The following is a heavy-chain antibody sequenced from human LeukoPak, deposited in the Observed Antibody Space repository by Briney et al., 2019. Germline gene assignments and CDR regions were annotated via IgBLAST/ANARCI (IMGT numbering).Heavy chain of an antibody. CDR1: GGSFSGYY. CDR2: INHSGST. CDR3: ARASYCSGGSCSYYYYYYMDV. J-gene: IGHJ6*03. D-gene: IGHD2-15*01. Sequence: PLETLSLTCAVYGGSFSGYYWSWIRQPPGKGLEWIGEINHSGSTNYNPSLKSRVTISVDTSKNQFSLKLSSVTAADTAVYYCARASYCSGGSCSYYYYYYMDVWGKGTTVTVSS. V-gene: IGHV4-34*01.